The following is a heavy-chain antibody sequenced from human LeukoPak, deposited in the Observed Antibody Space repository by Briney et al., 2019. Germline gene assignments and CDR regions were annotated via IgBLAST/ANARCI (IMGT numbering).Heavy chain of an antibody. CDR3: ARATAENDH. Sequence: ASVKVSCKASGYTFSGYYMHWVRQAPGQGLEWMGWINPKTGGTSYAQKFQGRVTMTRDTSISTVNMELSRLTSDDMAVYYCARATAENDHWGQGTLVTVSS. CDR2: INPKTGGT. V-gene: IGHV1-2*02. CDR1: GYTFSGYY. D-gene: IGHD1-14*01. J-gene: IGHJ4*02.